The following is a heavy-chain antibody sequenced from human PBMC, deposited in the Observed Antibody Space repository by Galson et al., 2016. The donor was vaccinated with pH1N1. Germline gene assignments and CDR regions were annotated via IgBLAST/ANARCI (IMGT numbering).Heavy chain of an antibody. Sequence: SLRLSCAASGFTFATYGMSWVRQAPGKGLEWVGLISGRDGSTEYRDSVKGRFTISRDNSKNTWYLQMNSLRAEDTAIYYCAKDNLRDDIWGNYQYGVEGWGQGTTVNVS. CDR1: GFTFATYG. J-gene: IGHJ6*02. V-gene: IGHV3-23*01. CDR3: AKDNLRDDIWGNYQYGVEG. D-gene: IGHD3-16*02. CDR2: ISGRDGST.